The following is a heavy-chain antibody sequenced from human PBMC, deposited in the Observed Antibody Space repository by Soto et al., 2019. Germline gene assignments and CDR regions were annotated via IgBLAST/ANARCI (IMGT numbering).Heavy chain of an antibody. Sequence: SETLSLTCTVSGASIITDNYFWVWIRQSPRRGLELIGSVSYSGRTYDNPSLQSRVTISIDASKNQFSLKLTSVTTADTAVYYGARRRASDYGGNHHPYYFDRWGQGALVTVSS. CDR2: VSYSGRT. J-gene: IGHJ4*02. CDR3: ARRRASDYGGNHHPYYFDR. CDR1: GASIITDNYF. V-gene: IGHV4-39*01. D-gene: IGHD4-17*01.